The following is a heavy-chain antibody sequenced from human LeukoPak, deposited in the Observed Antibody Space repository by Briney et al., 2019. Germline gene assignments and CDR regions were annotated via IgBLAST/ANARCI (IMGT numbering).Heavy chain of an antibody. CDR1: GFTISSNY. Sequence: GGTLRLSCAASGFTISSNYMSWVRQAPGKGLEWVSVIYSGGSTYYADSVKGRFTISRDNSKNTLYLQMNSLRAEDTAVYHCARGNKPVTLDYWDQGTLVTVSS. CDR3: ARGNKPVTLDY. D-gene: IGHD1-14*01. V-gene: IGHV3-53*01. J-gene: IGHJ4*02. CDR2: IYSGGST.